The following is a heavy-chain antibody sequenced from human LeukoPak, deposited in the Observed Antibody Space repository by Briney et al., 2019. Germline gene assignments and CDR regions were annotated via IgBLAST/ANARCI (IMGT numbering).Heavy chain of an antibody. CDR2: IWYGGSNK. D-gene: IGHD2-15*01. CDR1: GFTFSSYG. J-gene: IGHJ1*01. V-gene: IGHV3-30*02. CDR3: AKDGGCSGGSCYSYFQH. Sequence: GSLRLSCAASGFTFSSYGMHWVRQAPGKGLEWVAVIWYGGSNKYYADSVKGRFTISRDNSKNTLYLQMNSLRAEDTAVYYCAKDGGCSGGSCYSYFQHWGQGTLVTVSS.